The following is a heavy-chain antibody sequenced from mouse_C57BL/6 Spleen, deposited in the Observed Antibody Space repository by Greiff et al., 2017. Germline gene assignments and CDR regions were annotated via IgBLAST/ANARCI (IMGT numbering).Heavy chain of an antibody. CDR2: IYPGSGST. CDR1: GYTFTSYW. V-gene: IGHV1-55*01. Sequence: QVQLQQPGAELVKPGASVKMSCKASGYTFTSYWITWVKQRPGQGLEWIGDIYPGSGSTNYNEKFKSKATLTVDTSSSTAYMQLSSLTSEDSAVYYCARGVGTGSYAMDYWGQGTSVTVSS. CDR3: ARGVGTGSYAMDY. D-gene: IGHD3-1*01. J-gene: IGHJ4*01.